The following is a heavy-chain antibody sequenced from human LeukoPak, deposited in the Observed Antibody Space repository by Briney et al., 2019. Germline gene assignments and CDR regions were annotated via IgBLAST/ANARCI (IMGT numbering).Heavy chain of an antibody. V-gene: IGHV3-48*03. CDR2: TSPSGPTI. Sequence: GGSLRLSCAASGFTFSDYEMNWVRQAPGKGLEWVSYTSPSGPTIYYADSVKGRFTISRDNAKNSLYLQMNSLRAEDTAVYYCARGGCCSSSICYSLNAFDIWGQGTMFTVSS. CDR3: ARGGCCSSSICYSLNAFDI. D-gene: IGHD2-2*01. J-gene: IGHJ3*02. CDR1: GFTFSDYE.